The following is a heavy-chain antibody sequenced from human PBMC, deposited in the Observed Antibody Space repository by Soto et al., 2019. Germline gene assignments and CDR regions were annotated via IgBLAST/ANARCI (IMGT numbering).Heavy chain of an antibody. CDR2: IYSDGTT. CDR1: GGSLSGYY. V-gene: IGHV4-4*07. J-gene: IGHJ6*02. D-gene: IGHD2-2*01. CDR3: SRVGCSNSKCYTRGMDV. Sequence: SETLSLTCTVAGGSLSGYYLSWVRTPAGKGLEWAGRIYSDGTTNYSPSLKSRVTMSLDTSKDQFSLHLNSVTAADTAVYYCSRVGCSNSKCYTRGMDVWGQGTTVTVSS.